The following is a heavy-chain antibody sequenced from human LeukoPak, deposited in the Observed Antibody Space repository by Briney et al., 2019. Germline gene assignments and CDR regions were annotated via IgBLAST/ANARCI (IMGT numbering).Heavy chain of an antibody. CDR1: GGSISSYY. Sequence: PSETLSLTCTVSGGSISSYYWSWIRQPPGKGLEWIGYIYYSGSTYNPSLKSRVTMSVDTSKNQLSLKLSSVTAADTAVYYCARDVVAAAGTWDYWGQGTLVTVSS. CDR3: ARDVVAAAGTWDY. CDR2: IYYSGST. D-gene: IGHD6-13*01. V-gene: IGHV4-59*12. J-gene: IGHJ4*02.